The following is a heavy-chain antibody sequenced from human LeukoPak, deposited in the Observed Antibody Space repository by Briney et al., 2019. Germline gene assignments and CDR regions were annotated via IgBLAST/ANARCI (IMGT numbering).Heavy chain of an antibody. CDR2: ISYSGST. Sequence: SETLSLTCTVSGGSVSSGSSYWTWIRQPPGNGLEWIGYISYSGSTNYNPSLKSRVTISVDTSKIQFSLNLNSVTAADTAVYYCARRGSGGRSFDIWGQGTMVTVSS. CDR3: ARRGSGGRSFDI. D-gene: IGHD2-15*01. V-gene: IGHV4-61*01. J-gene: IGHJ3*02. CDR1: GGSVSSGSSY.